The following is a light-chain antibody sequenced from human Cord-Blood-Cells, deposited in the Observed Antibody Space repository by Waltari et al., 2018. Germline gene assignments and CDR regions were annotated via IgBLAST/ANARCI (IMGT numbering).Light chain of an antibody. CDR3: QQSYSTPFT. CDR2: AAS. CDR1: QSISSY. V-gene: IGKV1-39*01. Sequence: DIQMTQSPSSLAAYVGDRVTITCRASQSISSYLNWYQQNPGKAPKLLIYAASSLQSGVPSRFSGSGSETDFTLTISSLQPEDFATYYCQQSYSTPFTFGPGTKVDIK. J-gene: IGKJ3*01.